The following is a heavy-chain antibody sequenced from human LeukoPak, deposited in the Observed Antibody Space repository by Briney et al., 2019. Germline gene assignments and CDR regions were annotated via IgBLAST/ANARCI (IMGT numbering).Heavy chain of an antibody. V-gene: IGHV3-21*01. CDR1: GFTFSSYS. CDR2: ISSSSSYI. CDR3: ARDHTLVAFSD. Sequence: GGSLRLSCAASGFTFSSYSMNWVRQAPGKGLEWVSSISSSSSYIYYADSVKGRFTISRDNAKNSLYLQMNSLRAEDTAVYYCARDHTLVAFSDWGQGTLVTVSS. D-gene: IGHD5-12*01. J-gene: IGHJ4*02.